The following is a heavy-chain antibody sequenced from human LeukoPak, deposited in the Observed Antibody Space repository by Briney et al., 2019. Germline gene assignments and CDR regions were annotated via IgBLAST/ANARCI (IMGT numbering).Heavy chain of an antibody. V-gene: IGHV3-23*01. Sequence: PGGSLRLSCAASGFTFSANGMSWVRQAPGKGLEWVSGISASALTTYYTDSVKGRFTISRDNSENTLSLQMNSLRADDTAVYYCAKVEAAAGSSYYYYHMDVWGKGTTDTVSS. J-gene: IGHJ6*03. CDR3: AKVEAAAGSSYYYYHMDV. CDR1: GFTFSANG. CDR2: ISASALTT. D-gene: IGHD6-13*01.